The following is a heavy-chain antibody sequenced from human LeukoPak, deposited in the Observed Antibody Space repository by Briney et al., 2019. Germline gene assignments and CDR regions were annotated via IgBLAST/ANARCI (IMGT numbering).Heavy chain of an antibody. CDR2: ISGSGGST. J-gene: IGHJ4*02. V-gene: IGHV3-23*01. CDR3: AKGPTSGSYVEDY. D-gene: IGHD1-26*01. Sequence: GGSLRLSCAASGFTFSSYAMSWVRQAPGKGLEWVSAISGSGGSTYYADSAKGRFTISRDNSKNTLYLQMNSLRAEDTAVYYCAKGPTSGSYVEDYWGQGTLVTVSS. CDR1: GFTFSSYA.